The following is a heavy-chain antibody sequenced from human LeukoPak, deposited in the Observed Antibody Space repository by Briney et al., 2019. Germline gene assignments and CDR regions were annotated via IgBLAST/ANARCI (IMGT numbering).Heavy chain of an antibody. CDR1: GFTFSNYA. CDR2: IRGIRGTYST. J-gene: IGHJ3*02. CDR3: GRDTNGDYIGAFDM. Sequence: GGSLRLSCAASGFTFSNYAMIWVRQAPGKGLEWVSAIRGIRGTYSTEYADSVKDRFTISRDNSKSTLYLQTNSLRAEDTAVYYCGRDTNGDYIGAFDMWGQGTVVTVSS. D-gene: IGHD4-17*01. V-gene: IGHV3-23*01.